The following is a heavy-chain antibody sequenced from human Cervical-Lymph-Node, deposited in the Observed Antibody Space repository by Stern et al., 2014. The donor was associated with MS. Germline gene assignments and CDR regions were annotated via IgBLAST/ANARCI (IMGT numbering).Heavy chain of an antibody. Sequence: VQPVGSGGGVVQPGRSLRLSCAASGFTISSYGMHWVRHAPDKGLEWVAGISYYGSNKYYADSVKGRFTISRDNSKNTLYLQMNSLRAEDTAVYYCAKDRIAAAGTRWFDPLGQGTLVTVSS. D-gene: IGHD6-13*01. J-gene: IGHJ5*02. V-gene: IGHV3-30*18. CDR1: GFTISSYG. CDR2: ISYYGSNK. CDR3: AKDRIAAAGTRWFDP.